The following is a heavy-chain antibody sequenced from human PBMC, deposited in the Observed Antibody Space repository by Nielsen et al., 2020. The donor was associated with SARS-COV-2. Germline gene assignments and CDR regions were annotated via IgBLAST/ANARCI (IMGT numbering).Heavy chain of an antibody. J-gene: IGHJ6*02. D-gene: IGHD1-26*01. Sequence: GGSLRLSCAASGFTFSDSTMHWVRQASGKGLEWIGRIRSKANTYATGYAASVKGRFTISRDDSKNTAYLQMNSLKTEDTAVYYCARYLGELLPYYFYGMDVWGQGTTVTVSS. V-gene: IGHV3-73*01. CDR3: ARYLGELLPYYFYGMDV. CDR2: IRSKANTYAT. CDR1: GFTFSDST.